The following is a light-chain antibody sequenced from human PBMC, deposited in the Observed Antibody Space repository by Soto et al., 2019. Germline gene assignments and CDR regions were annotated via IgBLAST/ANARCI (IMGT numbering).Light chain of an antibody. CDR1: QSISSY. CDR2: AAS. J-gene: IGKJ1*01. CDR3: QQSYSTPPT. V-gene: IGKV1-39*01. Sequence: DIHMTQSPSSLSASVVDRVTITCRASQSISSYLNWYQQKPGKAPKLLIYAASSLQSGVPSRFSGSGSGTDFTLTISSLQPEDFASYYCQQSYSTPPTFGQGIKVEIX.